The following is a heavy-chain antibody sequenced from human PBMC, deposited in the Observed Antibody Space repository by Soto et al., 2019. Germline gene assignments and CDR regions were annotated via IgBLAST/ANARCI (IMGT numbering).Heavy chain of an antibody. V-gene: IGHV1-69*01. CDR3: ASGASRWYPYFFDS. Sequence: QAQVVQSGAEVRKPVSSVKLSCKASEGTFNSYAIAWVRQAPGQGLEWMGGIIPYYNTLNYAQKFQDMVTITADDSTNTVYMELSSLRSDDTAVYFCASGASRWYPYFFDSWAQGTLVTVSS. CDR1: EGTFNSYA. CDR2: IIPYYNTL. D-gene: IGHD6-13*01. J-gene: IGHJ4*02.